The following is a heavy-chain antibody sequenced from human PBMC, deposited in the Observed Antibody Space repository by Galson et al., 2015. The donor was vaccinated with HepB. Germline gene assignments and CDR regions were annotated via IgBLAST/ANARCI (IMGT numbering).Heavy chain of an antibody. CDR1: GGTFSSYA. J-gene: IGHJ2*01. CDR3: ARDLPRSWYFDL. Sequence: SGGTFSSYAISWVRQAPGQGLEWMGGIIPIFGTAKYAQKFQGRVTITADESTSTAYMELSSLRSEDTAVYYCARDLPRSWYFDLWGRGTLLTVSS. V-gene: IGHV1-69*01. CDR2: IIPIFGTA.